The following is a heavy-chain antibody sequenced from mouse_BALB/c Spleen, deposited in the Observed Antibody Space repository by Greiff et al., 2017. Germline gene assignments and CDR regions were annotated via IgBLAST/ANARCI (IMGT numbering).Heavy chain of an antibody. CDR3: ARRYELDYYYAMDY. CDR2: IYPGDGDT. J-gene: IGHJ4*01. D-gene: IGHD2-3*01. Sequence: VKVVESGAELVRPGSSVKISCKASGYAFSSYWMNWVKQRPGQGLEWIGQIYPGDGDTNYNGKFKGKATLTADKSSSTAYMQLSSLTSEDSAVYFCARRYELDYYYAMDYWGQGTSVTVSS. CDR1: GYAFSSYW. V-gene: IGHV1-80*01.